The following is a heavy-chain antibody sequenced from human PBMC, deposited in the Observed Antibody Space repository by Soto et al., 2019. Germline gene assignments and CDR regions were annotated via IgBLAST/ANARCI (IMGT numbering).Heavy chain of an antibody. CDR3: ARGGKNIYAVDV. Sequence: EVQLVESGGGLVQPGGSLTLSCASSGFTFTTYWMHWVRQAPGKGLVWVSGIKGDGSSTSQAVSMEGRFTISRDNAKDTVYLQMNSLRVEDTAVYYCARGGKNIYAVDVWGQGTTVIVSS. CDR1: GFTFTTYW. CDR2: IKGDGSST. V-gene: IGHV3-74*01. J-gene: IGHJ6*02. D-gene: IGHD3-16*01.